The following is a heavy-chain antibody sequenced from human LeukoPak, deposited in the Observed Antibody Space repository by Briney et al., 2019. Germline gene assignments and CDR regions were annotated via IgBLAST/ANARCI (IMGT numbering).Heavy chain of an antibody. Sequence: PSETLSLTCTVSGDSISSCYWSWIRQPPGKGLEWMGYFYYSGSINYNPSPKSRVTISVDTSKNQSSLKLTSVTAADTAVYYCARAPEYGLYYFYYWGQGTLVTVSS. V-gene: IGHV4-59*12. CDR3: ARAPEYGLYYFYY. D-gene: IGHD1-14*01. CDR1: GDSISSCY. CDR2: FYYSGSI. J-gene: IGHJ4*02.